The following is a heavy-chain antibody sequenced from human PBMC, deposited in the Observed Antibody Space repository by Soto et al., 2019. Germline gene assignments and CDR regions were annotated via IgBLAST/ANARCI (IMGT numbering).Heavy chain of an antibody. D-gene: IGHD3-16*01. J-gene: IGHJ5*02. CDR3: AHRRGGWGPENWFDP. CDR1: GFSLSTSGVG. CDR2: IYWDDDK. Sequence: QITLKESGPTLVKPTQTLTLTCTFSGFSLSTSGVGVGWIRQPPGKALEWLALIYWDDDKRYSPSLKSRLTITKDHYKTQVVLTMTNMDPVDTATYYCAHRRGGWGPENWFDPWGQGTLVTVSS. V-gene: IGHV2-5*02.